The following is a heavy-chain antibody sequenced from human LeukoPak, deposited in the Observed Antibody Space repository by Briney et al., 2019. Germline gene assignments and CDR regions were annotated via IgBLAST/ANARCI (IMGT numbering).Heavy chain of an antibody. CDR1: GGSFSGYY. D-gene: IGHD4-11*01. CDR2: INHSGST. J-gene: IGHJ4*02. V-gene: IGHV4-34*01. CDR3: ARGLFPWSYSNNFDY. Sequence: SETLSLTCAVYGGSFSGYYWSWIRQPPGKGLEWIGEINHSGSTNYNPSLKSRVTISVDTSKNQFSLKLSSVTAADTAVYYCARGLFPWSYSNNFDYWGQGTLVTVSS.